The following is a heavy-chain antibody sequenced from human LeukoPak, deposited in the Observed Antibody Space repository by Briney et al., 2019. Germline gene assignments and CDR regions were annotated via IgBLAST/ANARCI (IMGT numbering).Heavy chain of an antibody. Sequence: ASVKVSCKASGYTFTGYYMHWVRQAPGQGLEWMGWINPNSGGTNYAQKFQGRVTMTRDTSISTAYTELSRLRSDDTAVYYCARRLGGGNWFDPWGQGTLVTVSS. CDR1: GYTFTGYY. D-gene: IGHD3-16*01. J-gene: IGHJ5*02. V-gene: IGHV1-2*02. CDR2: INPNSGGT. CDR3: ARRLGGGNWFDP.